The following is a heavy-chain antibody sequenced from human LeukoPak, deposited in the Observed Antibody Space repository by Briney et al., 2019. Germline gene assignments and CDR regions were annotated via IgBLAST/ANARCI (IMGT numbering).Heavy chain of an antibody. CDR2: VNTGGGYT. CDR1: GFTFSSYS. V-gene: IGHV3-23*01. J-gene: IGHJ4*02. D-gene: IGHD2-15*01. CDR3: AKNVGGCSGGSCYSGFDY. Sequence: GGSLRLSCAASGFTFSSYSMNWVRQAPGKGLEWVSGVNTGGGYTYYADSVKGRFTISRDNSRNTLYLQMNSLRAEDAALYYCAKNVGGCSGGSCYSGFDYWGQGTLVTVSS.